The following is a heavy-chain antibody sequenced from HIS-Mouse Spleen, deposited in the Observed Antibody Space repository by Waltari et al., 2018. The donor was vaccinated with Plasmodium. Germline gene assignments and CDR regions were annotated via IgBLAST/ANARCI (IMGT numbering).Heavy chain of an antibody. Sequence: QVQLVESGGGVVQPGRSLRLSCAASGFPFSSYGWHWVRQAPGKGLEWVAVISYDGSNKYYADSVKGRFTISRDNSKNTLYLQMNSLRAEDTAVYYCAKEGYSSGVFFFDYWGQGTLVTVSS. CDR2: ISYDGSNK. V-gene: IGHV3-30*18. CDR1: GFPFSSYG. J-gene: IGHJ4*02. D-gene: IGHD6-19*01. CDR3: AKEGYSSGVFFFDY.